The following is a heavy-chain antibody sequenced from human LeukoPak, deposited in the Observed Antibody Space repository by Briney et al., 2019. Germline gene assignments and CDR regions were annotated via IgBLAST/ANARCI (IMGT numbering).Heavy chain of an antibody. J-gene: IGHJ5*02. CDR2: INPNSGGT. Sequence: ASVKVSCKASGYTFTSYYMHWVRQAPGQGLEWMGWINPNSGGTNYAQKFQGRVTMTRDTSISTAYMELSRLRSDDTAVYYCARVDVHYGSGSYGWFDPWGQGTLVTVSS. CDR1: GYTFTSYY. D-gene: IGHD3-10*01. V-gene: IGHV1-2*02. CDR3: ARVDVHYGSGSYGWFDP.